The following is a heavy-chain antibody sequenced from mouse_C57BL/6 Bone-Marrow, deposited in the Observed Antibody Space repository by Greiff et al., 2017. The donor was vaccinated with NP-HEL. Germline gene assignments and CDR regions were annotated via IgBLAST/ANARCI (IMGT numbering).Heavy chain of an antibody. CDR1: GYTFTSYW. V-gene: IGHV1-50*01. J-gene: IGHJ2*01. CDR2: IDPSDSYT. Sequence: QVQLQQPGAELVKPGASVKLSCKASGYTFTSYWMQWVKQRPGQGLEWIGEIDPSDSYTNYNQKFKGKATLTVDTSSSTAYMQLSSLTSEDSAVYCCARSPFYYYGSPLGYWGQGTTLTVSS. CDR3: ARSPFYYYGSPLGY. D-gene: IGHD1-1*01.